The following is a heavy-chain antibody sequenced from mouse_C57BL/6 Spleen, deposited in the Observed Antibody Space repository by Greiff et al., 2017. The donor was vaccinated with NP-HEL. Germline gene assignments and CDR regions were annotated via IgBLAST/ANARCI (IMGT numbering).Heavy chain of an antibody. D-gene: IGHD2-2*01. CDR2: ISYDGSN. Sequence: EVKLQESGPGLVKPSQSLSLTCSVTGYSITSGYYWNWIRQFPGNKLEWMGYISYDGSNNYNPSLKNRISITRDTSKNQFFLKLNSVTTEDTATYYCAREGGYHFAYWGQGTLVTVSA. J-gene: IGHJ3*01. V-gene: IGHV3-6*01. CDR3: AREGGYHFAY. CDR1: GYSITSGYY.